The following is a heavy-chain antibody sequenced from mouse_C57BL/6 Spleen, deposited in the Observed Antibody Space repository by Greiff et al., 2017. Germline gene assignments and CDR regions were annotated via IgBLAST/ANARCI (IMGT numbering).Heavy chain of an antibody. J-gene: IGHJ2*01. D-gene: IGHD1-1*01. CDR3: ARAHYYGSSSDY. CDR2: IYPGSGST. CDR1: GYTFTSYW. V-gene: IGHV1-55*01. Sequence: VQLQQPGAELVKPGASVKMSCKASGYTFTSYWITWVKQRPGQGLEWIGDIYPGSGSTNYNEKFKSKATLTVDTSSSTAYMQRSSLTSEDSAVYYCARAHYYGSSSDYWGQGTTLTVSS.